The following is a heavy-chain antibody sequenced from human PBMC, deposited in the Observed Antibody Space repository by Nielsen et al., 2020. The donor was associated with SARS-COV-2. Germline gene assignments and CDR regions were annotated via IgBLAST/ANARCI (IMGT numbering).Heavy chain of an antibody. J-gene: IGHJ4*02. D-gene: IGHD3-9*01. CDR1: GFTFSSYW. V-gene: IGHV3-7*01. CDR2: IKQDGSEK. Sequence: GESLKISCAASGFTFSSYWMSWVRQAPGKGLEWVANIKQDGSEKYYVDSVKGRFTISRDNAKNSLYLQMNSLRAEDTAVYYCARDRGRDYDILTGYWTFDYWGQGTLVTVSS. CDR3: ARDRGRDYDILTGYWTFDY.